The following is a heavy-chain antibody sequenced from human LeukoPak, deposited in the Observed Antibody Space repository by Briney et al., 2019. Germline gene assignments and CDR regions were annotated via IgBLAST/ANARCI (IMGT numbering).Heavy chain of an antibody. Sequence: GASVKVSCKASGYTFTNYGISWVRQAPGQGPEWMGWISAYSGHTNYAQKLQGRVTMTTDTSTSTAYMELRSLRSDDTAVYYCARALDDSGVYFDYWGQGTLVTVSS. V-gene: IGHV1-18*01. CDR1: GYTFTNYG. J-gene: IGHJ4*02. CDR3: ARALDDSGVYFDY. CDR2: ISAYSGHT. D-gene: IGHD4-17*01.